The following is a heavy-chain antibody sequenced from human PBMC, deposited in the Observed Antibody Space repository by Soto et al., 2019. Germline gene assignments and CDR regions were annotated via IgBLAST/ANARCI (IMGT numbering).Heavy chain of an antibody. CDR2: IYYSGNT. D-gene: IGHD7-27*01. V-gene: IGHV4-39*01. CDR1: SASLSSSTYY. CDR3: AKNWNWGSLVH. J-gene: IGHJ4*02. Sequence: SETLSLTCSVSSASLSSSTYYWSWIRQPPGRGPEWIGIIYYSGNTYYKPSLKSRVSISIDTPKNQFSLKLSSVTSADTAVYYCAKNWNWGSLVHWGQGTLVTVSS.